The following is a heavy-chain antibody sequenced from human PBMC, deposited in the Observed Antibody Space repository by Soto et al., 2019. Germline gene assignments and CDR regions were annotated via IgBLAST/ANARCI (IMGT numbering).Heavy chain of an antibody. D-gene: IGHD3-10*01. V-gene: IGHV4-39*01. CDR1: GGSITRRSSY. J-gene: IGHJ4*02. Sequence: PSETLSLTCIVSGGSITRRSSYWPWIRQPPGKGLEWVGTFYDGNTYHNPSLRSRITIAVDTSKNQFSLKLNSVAAADTAFYYCATTRGLAVGGSFDYWGQGMLVTVSS. CDR2: FYDGNT. CDR3: ATTRGLAVGGSFDY.